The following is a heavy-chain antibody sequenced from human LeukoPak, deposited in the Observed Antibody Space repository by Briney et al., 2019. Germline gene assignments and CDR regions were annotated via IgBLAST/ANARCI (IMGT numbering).Heavy chain of an antibody. CDR3: AREKDTATDY. Sequence: PGGSLKLSCAASGFTFSGSAMHWVRQASGKGLEWVAVIWYDGSDKNYVDSVKGRFTISRDNSKKTLYLQMNSLRAEDTAVYYCAREKDTATDYWGQGTLVTVSS. D-gene: IGHD5-18*01. CDR2: IWYDGSDK. V-gene: IGHV3-33*08. CDR1: GFTFSGSA. J-gene: IGHJ4*02.